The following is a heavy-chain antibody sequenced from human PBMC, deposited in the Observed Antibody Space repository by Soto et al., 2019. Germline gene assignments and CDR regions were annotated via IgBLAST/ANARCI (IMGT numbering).Heavy chain of an antibody. CDR3: ANNFDWLLYAGYFDY. J-gene: IGHJ4*02. CDR1: GFTFSSYA. D-gene: IGHD3-9*01. V-gene: IGHV3-23*01. CDR2: ISGSGGST. Sequence: GGSLRLSCAASGFTFSSYAMSWVRQAPGKGLEWVSAISGSGGSTYYADSVKGRFTISRDNSKNTLYLQMNSLRAEDTAVYYCANNFDWLLYAGYFDYWGQGTLVTVSS.